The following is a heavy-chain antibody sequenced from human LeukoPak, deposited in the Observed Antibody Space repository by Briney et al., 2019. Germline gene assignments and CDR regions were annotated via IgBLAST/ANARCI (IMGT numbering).Heavy chain of an antibody. J-gene: IGHJ3*02. CDR2: ISYDGSNK. CDR1: GFTFSSYA. CDR3: ALGRGYSGYSGAFDI. V-gene: IGHV3-30*04. Sequence: GGSLRLSCAASGFTFSSYAMHWVRQAPGKGLEWVAVISYDGSNKYYADSVKGRFTISRDNSKNTLYLQMNSLRAEDTAVYYCALGRGYSGYSGAFDIWGQGTMVTVSS. D-gene: IGHD5-12*01.